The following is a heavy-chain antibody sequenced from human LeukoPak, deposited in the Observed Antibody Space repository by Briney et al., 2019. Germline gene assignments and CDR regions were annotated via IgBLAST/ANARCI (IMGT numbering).Heavy chain of an antibody. V-gene: IGHV3-74*01. CDR3: ARAFQSMVRGVIPDY. D-gene: IGHD3-10*01. CDR2: INSDGSST. Sequence: GGSLRLSCAASGFTFSSYWMHWVRQSPGKGLVWVSRINSDGSSTSYADSVKGRFTISRDNAKNTLYLQMNSLRAEDTAVYYCARAFQSMVRGVIPDYWGQGTLVTVSP. CDR1: GFTFSSYW. J-gene: IGHJ4*02.